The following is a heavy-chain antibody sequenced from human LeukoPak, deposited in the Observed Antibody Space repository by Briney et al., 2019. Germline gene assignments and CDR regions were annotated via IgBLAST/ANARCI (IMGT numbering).Heavy chain of an antibody. V-gene: IGHV1-18*01. CDR3: ARVLNYDSSGYYESVYYLDY. D-gene: IGHD3-22*01. CDR1: GYTFTSYG. J-gene: IGHJ4*02. CDR2: ISAYNGNT. Sequence: ASVKVSCKASGYTFTSYGISWVRQAPGEGLEWRGWISAYNGNTNYAQKFQGRVTVTTDTSTSTAYMELRSLRSDDTAVYYCARVLNYDSSGYYESVYYLDYWGQGTLVTVSS.